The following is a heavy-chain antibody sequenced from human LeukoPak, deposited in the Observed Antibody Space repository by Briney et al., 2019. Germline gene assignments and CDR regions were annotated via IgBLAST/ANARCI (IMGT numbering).Heavy chain of an antibody. J-gene: IGHJ6*02. V-gene: IGHV4-34*01. Sequence: SETLSLTCAVYGGSFSGYYWSWIRQPPGKGLEWIGEINHSGSTNYNPSLKSRVTISVDTSKNQFSLKLSSVTAADTAVYYCARKRGYSYSYYYYGMDVWGQGTTVTVSS. CDR2: INHSGST. CDR1: GGSFSGYY. D-gene: IGHD5-18*01. CDR3: ARKRGYSYSYYYYGMDV.